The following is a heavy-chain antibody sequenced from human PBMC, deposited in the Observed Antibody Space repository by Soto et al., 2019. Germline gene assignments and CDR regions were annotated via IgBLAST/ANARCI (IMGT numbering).Heavy chain of an antibody. D-gene: IGHD2-2*01. CDR3: VLDDPSHQSIFDL. CDR1: EYSFGDYY. J-gene: IGHJ3*01. Sequence: GAAVKPSCKTCEYSFGDYYLHWVRQAPEQGLEWMGWINLNYGGTNSPRKFQGRLTMTRDKSITTVYMELSRLRSDDTAVYFCVLDDPSHQSIFDLWG. CDR2: INLNYGGT. V-gene: IGHV1-2*02.